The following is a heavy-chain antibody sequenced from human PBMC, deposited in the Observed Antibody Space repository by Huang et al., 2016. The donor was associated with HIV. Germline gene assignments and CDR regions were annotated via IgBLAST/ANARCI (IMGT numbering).Heavy chain of an antibody. CDR3: AKESRWFSDFDQ. J-gene: IGHJ5*02. CDR2: ISYDGRSD. D-gene: IGHD2-15*01. Sequence: QVQLVESGGGVVQPGTSLRLSWAASGFIFSNFGMHWVRQAPGKGLGWVAVISYDGRSDRYSDSVKGRFTISRDNDKNTLSLEMNRLRHDDTAVYYCAKESRWFSDFDQWGQGTLVTVSS. CDR1: GFIFSNFG. V-gene: IGHV3-30*18.